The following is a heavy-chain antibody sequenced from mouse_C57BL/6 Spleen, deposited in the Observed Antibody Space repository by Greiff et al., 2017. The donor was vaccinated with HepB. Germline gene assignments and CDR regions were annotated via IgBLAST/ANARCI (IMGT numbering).Heavy chain of an antibody. CDR1: GYAFSSYW. V-gene: IGHV1-80*01. J-gene: IGHJ2*01. Sequence: QVHVKQSGAELVKPGASVKISCKASGYAFSSYWMNWVKQRPGKGLEWIGQIYPGDGDTNYNGKFKGKATLTADKSSSTAYMQLSSLTSEDSAVYFCARSGGYYGDFDYWGQGTTLTVSS. CDR3: ARSGGYYGDFDY. D-gene: IGHD2-3*01. CDR2: IYPGDGDT.